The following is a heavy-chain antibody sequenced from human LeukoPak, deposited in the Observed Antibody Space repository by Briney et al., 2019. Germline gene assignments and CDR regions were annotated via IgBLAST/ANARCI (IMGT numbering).Heavy chain of an antibody. V-gene: IGHV3-7*01. D-gene: IGHD2-21*02. CDR2: IKQDGSEK. Sequence: PGGSLRLSCAASGFTFSSYWMSWVRQAPGKGLEWVANIKQDGSEKYYVDSVKGRFTISRDNAKNSLYLQMNSLRAEDTAVYYCARSAYCSGDCYLDYWGQGTLVTVSS. J-gene: IGHJ4*02. CDR1: GFTFSSYW. CDR3: ARSAYCSGDCYLDY.